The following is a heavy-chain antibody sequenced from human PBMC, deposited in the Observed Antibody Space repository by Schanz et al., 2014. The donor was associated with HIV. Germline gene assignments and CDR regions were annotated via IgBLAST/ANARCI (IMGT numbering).Heavy chain of an antibody. CDR3: ARERRDFSFWSGFYRGGYYFDS. J-gene: IGHJ4*02. V-gene: IGHV1-18*01. D-gene: IGHD3-3*01. Sequence: QIQLVQSGAEMKKPGASVKVSCKTSGYPFTSYAISWLRQAPGQGPEWMGWINPYNGKTNSAQKFQGRVTMTTDTSMSTAYMELRSLRSDDSAVYYCARERRDFSFWSGFYRGGYYFDSWGQGAPVTVSS. CDR2: INPYNGKT. CDR1: GYPFTSYA.